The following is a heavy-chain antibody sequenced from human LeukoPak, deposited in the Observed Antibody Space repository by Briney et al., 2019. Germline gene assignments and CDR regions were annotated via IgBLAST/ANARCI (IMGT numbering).Heavy chain of an antibody. CDR1: GFTFSSYG. Sequence: PGGSLRLSCAASGFTFSSYGMHWVRQAPGKGLEWVAVISYDEGQKFYADSVKGRFTISRDNSKNTLYLQMNSLRPEDTAVYYCARTAVTLVRGAAYHYNGMDVWGKGTTVTVSS. J-gene: IGHJ6*04. CDR2: ISYDEGQK. V-gene: IGHV3-30*03. CDR3: ARTAVTLVRGAAYHYNGMDV. D-gene: IGHD3-10*01.